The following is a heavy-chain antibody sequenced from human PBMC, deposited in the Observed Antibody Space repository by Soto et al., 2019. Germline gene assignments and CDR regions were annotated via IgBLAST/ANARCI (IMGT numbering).Heavy chain of an antibody. CDR2: INPNSGGT. CDR1: GYTFTVYY. J-gene: IGHJ5*02. Sequence: ASVNVSFKASGYTFTVYYIHLVRHSPLQWLEWMGWINPNSGGTNYEQKFQGRVTMTRDTSISTAYMELSRLRSDDTAVYYCARDKYYDILHGTGWLDQWGQRPLVTVSS. V-gene: IGHV1-2*02. D-gene: IGHD3-9*01. CDR3: ARDKYYDILHGTGWLDQ.